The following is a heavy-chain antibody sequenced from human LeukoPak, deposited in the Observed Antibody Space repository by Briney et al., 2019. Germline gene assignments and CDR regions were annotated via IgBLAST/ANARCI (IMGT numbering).Heavy chain of an antibody. CDR3: AREVYGDPGYYYYGMDV. CDR1: GGSISSYY. CDR2: IYYSGST. V-gene: IGHV4-59*01. D-gene: IGHD4-17*01. J-gene: IGHJ6*02. Sequence: KPSETLSLTCTVSGGSISSYYWSWIRQPPGKGLEWIGYIYYSGSTNYNPSLKSRVTISVDTSKNQFSLKLSSVTAADTAVYYCAREVYGDPGYYYYGMDVWGQGTTVTVSS.